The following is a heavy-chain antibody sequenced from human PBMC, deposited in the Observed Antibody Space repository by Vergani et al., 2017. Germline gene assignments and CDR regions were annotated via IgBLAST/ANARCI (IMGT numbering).Heavy chain of an antibody. Sequence: QVQLQESGPGLVKPSETLSLTCTVSGGSISSYYWSWIRQPPGRGLEWIGYIYYSGSTNYNPSLKSRVTISVDPSKNQFSLKLSSVTAADTAVYYCARGRVSSSWYVDYWGQGTLVTVSS. V-gene: IGHV4-59*01. CDR1: GGSISSYY. D-gene: IGHD6-13*01. J-gene: IGHJ4*02. CDR2: IYYSGST. CDR3: ARGRVSSSWYVDY.